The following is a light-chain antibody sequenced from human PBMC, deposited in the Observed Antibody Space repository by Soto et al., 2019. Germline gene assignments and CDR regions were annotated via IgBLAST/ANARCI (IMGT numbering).Light chain of an antibody. CDR2: AAS. J-gene: IGKJ2*01. Sequence: DIQMTQSPSSLSASVGDRVTITCRASQSSSNYLNWYQQKPGKAPQLLIYAASSLQSGVPSRFSGSGSGKDFPLTISSLQPEDFATYYCQQSYRTPYTFGQGTKLEIK. CDR3: QQSYRTPYT. CDR1: QSSSNY. V-gene: IGKV1-39*01.